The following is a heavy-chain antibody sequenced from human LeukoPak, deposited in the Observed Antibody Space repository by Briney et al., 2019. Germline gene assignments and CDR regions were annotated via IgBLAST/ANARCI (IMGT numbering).Heavy chain of an antibody. V-gene: IGHV5-51*01. D-gene: IGHD6-6*01. J-gene: IGHJ4*02. CDR3: ARTVSGYSSSSYLYY. CDR1: GYSFTSYW. CDR2: IYPGDSDT. Sequence: GESLKISCKGSGYSFTSYWIGWVRQMPGKGLEWMGIIYPGDSDTRYSPPFQGQVTISADKSTSTAYLQWSSLKASDTAMYYCARTVSGYSSSSYLYYWGQGTLVTVSS.